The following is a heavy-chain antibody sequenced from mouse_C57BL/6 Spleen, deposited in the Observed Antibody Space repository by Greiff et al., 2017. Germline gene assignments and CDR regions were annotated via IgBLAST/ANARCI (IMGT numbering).Heavy chain of an antibody. V-gene: IGHV1-22*01. Sequence: DVQLQESGPELVKPGASVKMSCKASGYTFTDYNMHWVKQSHGKSLEWIGYINPNNGGTSYNQKFKGKATLTVNKSSSTAYMERRSLTSEASAVDYCARRGVYGNYEAWFAYWGQGTLVTVSA. D-gene: IGHD2-1*01. CDR2: INPNNGGT. J-gene: IGHJ3*01. CDR1: GYTFTDYN. CDR3: ARRGVYGNYEAWFAY.